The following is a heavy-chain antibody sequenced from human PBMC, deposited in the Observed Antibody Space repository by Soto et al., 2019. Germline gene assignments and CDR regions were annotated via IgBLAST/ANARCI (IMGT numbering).Heavy chain of an antibody. CDR2: ISYDGSNK. V-gene: IGHV3-30-3*01. CDR3: AREYYDILTGRYYYYGMDA. Sequence: SGGSLRLSCAASGFTFSSYAMHWVRQAPGKGLEWVAVISYDGSNKYYADSVKGRFTISRDNSKNTLYLQMNSLRAEDTAVYYCAREYYDILTGRYYYYGMDAWGQGTTVTVSS. J-gene: IGHJ6*02. D-gene: IGHD3-9*01. CDR1: GFTFSSYA.